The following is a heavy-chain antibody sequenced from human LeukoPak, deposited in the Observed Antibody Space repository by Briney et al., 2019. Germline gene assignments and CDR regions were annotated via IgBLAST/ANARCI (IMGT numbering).Heavy chain of an antibody. J-gene: IGHJ6*03. Sequence: PGGSLRLSCAASGFTFSSYSMNWVRQAPGKGLEWVSSISSSSSYIYYADSVKGRFTISRDNAKNSLYLQMNSLRAEDTAVYYCARSGLHGHDYMDVWGKGTTVTVSS. CDR1: GFTFSSYS. D-gene: IGHD4-11*01. CDR3: ARSGLHGHDYMDV. CDR2: ISSSSSYI. V-gene: IGHV3-21*01.